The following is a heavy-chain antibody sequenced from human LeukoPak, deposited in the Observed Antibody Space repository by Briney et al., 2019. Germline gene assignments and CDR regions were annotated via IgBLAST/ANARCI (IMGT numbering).Heavy chain of an antibody. Sequence: GGSLRLSCAASGFTFSDYSMNWVRQAPGKELEWISYINGGSITMYYAASVKGRFIISRDNARNSLYLQMDSLRAEDTALYYCAKSQMYYYDSSGSFDYWGQGTLVTVSS. D-gene: IGHD3-22*01. CDR1: GFTFSDYS. V-gene: IGHV3-48*01. CDR2: INGGSITM. CDR3: AKSQMYYYDSSGSFDY. J-gene: IGHJ4*02.